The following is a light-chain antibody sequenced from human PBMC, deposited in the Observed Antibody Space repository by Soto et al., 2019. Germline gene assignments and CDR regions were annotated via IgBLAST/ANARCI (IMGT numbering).Light chain of an antibody. V-gene: IGKV1-16*01. CDR3: QQYKSYPHT. Sequence: DIQMTQSPSSLSASIGDRVTITCRASQGINNYLAWFQQKTGEAPKSLISAASTLQSGVPSRFSGKGSGTDFTLTIRGLQPEDFATYYCQQYKSYPHTFGQGTRLEI. J-gene: IGKJ2*01. CDR1: QGINNY. CDR2: AAS.